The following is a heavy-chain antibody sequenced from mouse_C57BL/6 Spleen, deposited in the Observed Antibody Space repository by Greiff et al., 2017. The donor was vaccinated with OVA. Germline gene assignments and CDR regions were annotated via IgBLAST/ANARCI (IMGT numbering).Heavy chain of an antibody. CDR3: ARSPYDGYYFDY. CDR1: GYTFTSYG. V-gene: IGHV1-58*01. Sequence: EVKLQESGAELVRPGSSVKMSCKTSGYTFTSYGINWVKQRPGQGLEWIGYIYIGNGYTEYNETLKGKATLTSDTSSSTPYMQLSSLTSEAAAIYFCARSPYDGYYFDYWGQGTTLTVSS. J-gene: IGHJ2*01. CDR2: IYIGNGYT. D-gene: IGHD2-3*01.